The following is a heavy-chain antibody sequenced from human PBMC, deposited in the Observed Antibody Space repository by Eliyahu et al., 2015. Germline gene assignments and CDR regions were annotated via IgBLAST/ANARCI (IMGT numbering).Heavy chain of an antibody. CDR1: GXXFSTYA. Sequence: EVQLLESGGGLVQPGGSLRLSCAASGXXFSTYAMSWVRQAPGKGLEWVSGISDTGGSTYYADSVKGRFTISRDNSKNTLYLQMNSLRAEDTAVYYCAKGGHWFNNPHFDYWGQGTLVTVSS. J-gene: IGHJ4*02. CDR2: ISDTGGST. V-gene: IGHV3-23*01. D-gene: IGHD1/OR15-1a*01. CDR3: AKGGHWFNNPHFDY.